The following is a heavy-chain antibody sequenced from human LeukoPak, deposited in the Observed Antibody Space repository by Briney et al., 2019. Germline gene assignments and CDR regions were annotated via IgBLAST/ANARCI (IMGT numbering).Heavy chain of an antibody. Sequence: GGSLRLSCAASGFTFSSYAMSWVRQAPGKGLEWVSAISGSGGSTYYADSVKGRFTISRDNSKSTLYLQMNSLRAEDTAVYYCARVVGYSGYDNWFDPWGQGTLVTVSS. V-gene: IGHV3-23*01. CDR2: ISGSGGST. CDR1: GFTFSSYA. CDR3: ARVVGYSGYDNWFDP. J-gene: IGHJ5*02. D-gene: IGHD5-12*01.